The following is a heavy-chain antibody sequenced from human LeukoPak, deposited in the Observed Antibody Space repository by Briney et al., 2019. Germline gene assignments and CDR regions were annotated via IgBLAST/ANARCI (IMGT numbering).Heavy chain of an antibody. Sequence: PSETLSLTCAVSGGSISSHNWWSWVRQPPGKGLEWIGEIYHSGSTNYNPSLKSRVTISVDKSKNQFSLKLSSVTAADTAVYYCARARNYYDSSGFYYEGDAFDIWGQGTMVTVSS. CDR2: IYHSGST. J-gene: IGHJ3*02. CDR1: GGSISSHNW. V-gene: IGHV4-4*02. CDR3: ARARNYYDSSGFYYEGDAFDI. D-gene: IGHD3-22*01.